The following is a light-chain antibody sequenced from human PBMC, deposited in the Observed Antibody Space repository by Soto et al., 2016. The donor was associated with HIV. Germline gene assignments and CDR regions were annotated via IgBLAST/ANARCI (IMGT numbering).Light chain of an antibody. V-gene: IGLV3-21*03. CDR1: NIGSQS. CDR3: QVWDRSSGHVL. CDR2: DDD. Sequence: SYELTQPPSVSVAPGKTARITCGGNNIGSQSVRWYQQRPGQAPVVVLNDDDDRPSGIPERFSGSNSGNTAALTISRVEAGDEADYYCQVWDRSSGHVLFGGGTKLTV. J-gene: IGLJ2*01.